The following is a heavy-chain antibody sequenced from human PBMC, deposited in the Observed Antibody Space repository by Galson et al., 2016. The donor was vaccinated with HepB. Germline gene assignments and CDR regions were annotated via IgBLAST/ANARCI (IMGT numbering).Heavy chain of an antibody. CDR3: SREMTGSYFD. V-gene: IGHV3-7*01. CDR2: IRGDGIVS. D-gene: IGHD3-10*01. Sequence: SLRLSCAASGFTFNAHWMNWVRQAPGKGLEWVANIRGDGIVSYYAESVRGRFTISRHNAKNSLYLHMNGLRFDETAVYYCSREMTGSYFDWGQGTLVTVSS. CDR1: GFTFNAHW. J-gene: IGHJ4*02.